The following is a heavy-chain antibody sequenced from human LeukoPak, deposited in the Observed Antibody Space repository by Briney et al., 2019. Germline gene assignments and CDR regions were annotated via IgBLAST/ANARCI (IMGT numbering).Heavy chain of an antibody. CDR2: INHNGNVN. V-gene: IGHV3-7*04. CDR3: ARGYTSEDYYDSSGYYLYLDY. J-gene: IGHJ4*02. CDR1: GFTFSSYW. Sequence: GGSLRLSCAASGFTFSSYWMNWARQAPGKGLEWVASINHNGNVNYYVDSVKGRFTISRDNAKNSLYLQMNSLRAEDTAVYYCARGYTSEDYYDSSGYYLYLDYWGQGTLVTVSS. D-gene: IGHD3-22*01.